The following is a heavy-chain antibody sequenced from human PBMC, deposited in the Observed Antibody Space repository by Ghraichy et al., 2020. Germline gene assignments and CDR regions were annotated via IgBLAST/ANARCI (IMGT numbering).Heavy chain of an antibody. D-gene: IGHD5-12*01. CDR1: GFTFSSYS. V-gene: IGHV3-21*01. CDR3: AIIVATSWDYYYGMDV. Sequence: GGSLRLSCAASGFTFSSYSMNWVRQAPGKGLEWVSSISSSSSYIYYADSVKGRFTISRDNAKNSLYLQMNSLRAEDTAVYYCAIIVATSWDYYYGMDVWGQGTTVTVSS. CDR2: ISSSSSYI. J-gene: IGHJ6*02.